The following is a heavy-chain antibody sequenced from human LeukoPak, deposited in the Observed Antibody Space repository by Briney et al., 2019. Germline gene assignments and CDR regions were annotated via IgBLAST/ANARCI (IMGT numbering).Heavy chain of an antibody. Sequence: SETLSLTCTVSGGSISSYYWSWIRQPPGKGLEWIGYIYYSGSTNYNPSLKSRVTISVDTSKNQFSLKLSSVTAADTAVYYCARGALPAGYGSSGYKSYYYYYGMDVWGQGTTVTVSS. CDR1: GGSISSYY. CDR2: IYYSGST. J-gene: IGHJ6*02. D-gene: IGHD3-22*01. V-gene: IGHV4-59*01. CDR3: ARGALPAGYGSSGYKSYYYYYGMDV.